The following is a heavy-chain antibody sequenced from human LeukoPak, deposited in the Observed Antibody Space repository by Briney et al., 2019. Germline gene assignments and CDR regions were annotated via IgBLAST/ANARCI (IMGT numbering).Heavy chain of an antibody. D-gene: IGHD1-26*01. V-gene: IGHV4/OR15-8*02. CDR1: GGSISGTNW. CDR2: ISLAGQT. Sequence: SETLSLTSSVSGGSISGTNWWSWVRQPPGQGLEWIGEISLAGQTNYSPSLNGRVTMSLDKSSNQLSLHLTSVTAADTATYFCSRESGPFCPFGYWGQGTLVIVSS. CDR3: SRESGPFCPFGY. J-gene: IGHJ4*02.